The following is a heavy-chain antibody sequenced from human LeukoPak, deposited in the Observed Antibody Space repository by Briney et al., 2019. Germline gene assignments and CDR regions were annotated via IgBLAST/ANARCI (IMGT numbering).Heavy chain of an antibody. V-gene: IGHV4-59*01. D-gene: IGHD6-25*01. Sequence: SETLSLTCSVSGGSITSYYWSWIRQPPGKGLEWIGYIYYSGSTNYNPSLKSRVTIAVDTSKNQFSLKLSSVTAADTAVYYCTRENAAFSPFGYWGQGTLVTV. CDR1: GGSITSYY. CDR2: IYYSGST. J-gene: IGHJ4*02. CDR3: TRENAAFSPFGY.